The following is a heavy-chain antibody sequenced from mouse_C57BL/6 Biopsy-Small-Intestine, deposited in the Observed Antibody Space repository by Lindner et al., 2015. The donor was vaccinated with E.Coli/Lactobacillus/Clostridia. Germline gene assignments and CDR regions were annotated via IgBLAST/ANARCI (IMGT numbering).Heavy chain of an antibody. CDR2: INPNNGGT. CDR3: AKIDYEGDFDY. J-gene: IGHJ2*01. CDR1: GYTFTDYN. V-gene: IGHV1-22*01. Sequence: EVQLQESGPELVKPGASVKTSCKASGYTFTDYNMHWVKQSHGKSLEWIGYINPNNGGTSCNQKFKGKATLTVNKSSSTAYMELRSLTSEDSAVYYCAKIDYEGDFDYWGQGTTLTVSS. D-gene: IGHD2-4*01.